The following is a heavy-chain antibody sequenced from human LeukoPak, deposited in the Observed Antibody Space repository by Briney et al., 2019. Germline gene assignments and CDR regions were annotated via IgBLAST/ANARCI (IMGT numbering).Heavy chain of an antibody. Sequence: GGSLRLSCAVSGFTVSSNYMSWVRQAPGKGLEWVSVIYGGGSTYYADSVKGRFTISRDNSKNTLYLQMNSLRTEDTAVYYCARAASVAGTYALNHWGQGTLVTVSS. CDR2: IYGGGST. CDR3: ARAASVAGTYALNH. D-gene: IGHD6-19*01. J-gene: IGHJ4*02. V-gene: IGHV3-66*01. CDR1: GFTVSSNY.